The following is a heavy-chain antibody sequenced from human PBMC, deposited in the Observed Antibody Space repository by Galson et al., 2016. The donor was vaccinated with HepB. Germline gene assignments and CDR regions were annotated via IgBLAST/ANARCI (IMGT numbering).Heavy chain of an antibody. V-gene: IGHV4-31*03. J-gene: IGHJ4*02. Sequence: TLSLTCTVSGGSISSGGYYWSWIRQHPGKGLEWIGYIYYSGSTYYNPSLKSRVTISVDTSKNQFPLKLSSVTAADTAVYYCARGTYGGRFFDYWGQGTLVTVSS. CDR1: GGSISSGGYY. CDR2: IYYSGST. D-gene: IGHD4-23*01. CDR3: ARGTYGGRFFDY.